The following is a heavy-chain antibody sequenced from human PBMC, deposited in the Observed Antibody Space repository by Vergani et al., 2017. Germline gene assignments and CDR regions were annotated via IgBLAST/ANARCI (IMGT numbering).Heavy chain of an antibody. Sequence: QVQLQESGPGLVKPSETLSLTCTVSGGSISSYYWSWIRQPAGKGLEWIGRIYTSGSTNYNPSLRRRVTISVETSKNQFSLRLTTLTAADTAVYYCARQFWVSQGVGAFETWGRGTEVSVSS. CDR3: ARQFWVSQGVGAFET. CDR1: GGSISSYY. J-gene: IGHJ3*02. D-gene: IGHD3-16*01. CDR2: IYTSGST. V-gene: IGHV4-4*07.